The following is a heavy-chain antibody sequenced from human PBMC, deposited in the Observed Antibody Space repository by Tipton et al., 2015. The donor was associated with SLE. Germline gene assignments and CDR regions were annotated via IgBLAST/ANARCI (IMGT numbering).Heavy chain of an antibody. CDR1: GGSMKTFY. V-gene: IGHV4-59*01. D-gene: IGHD3-3*01. J-gene: IGHJ2*01. Sequence: TLSLTCTVSGGSMKTFYWSWIRQVPGKGLDLIGYIYYTGSTYYNPSLESRVTISVDTSKNHFPLNLRSVTAADTAFYYCARLGGDEGLEWIHLGYFDLWGRGTLVTVSS. CDR2: IYYTGST. CDR3: ARLGGDEGLEWIHLGYFDL.